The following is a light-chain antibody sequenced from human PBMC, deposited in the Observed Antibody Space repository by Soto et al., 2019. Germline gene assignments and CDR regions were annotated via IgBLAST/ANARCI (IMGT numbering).Light chain of an antibody. CDR2: DVR. Sequence: QSALTQPRSVSVSPGQSVTISCTGTSSDVGNYNFVSWYQQHPGKAPKLIIYDVRKRPSGVPDHFSGSKSGNTASLTISGLQAEDEADYYCCSYAGSSSYVFGTGTKLTVL. CDR1: SSDVGNYNF. V-gene: IGLV2-11*01. J-gene: IGLJ1*01. CDR3: CSYAGSSSYV.